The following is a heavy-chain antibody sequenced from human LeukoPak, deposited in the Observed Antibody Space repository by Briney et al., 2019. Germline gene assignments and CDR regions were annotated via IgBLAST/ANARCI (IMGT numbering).Heavy chain of an antibody. J-gene: IGHJ4*02. CDR3: AKDLDPHYYDSSGYRGLLDY. V-gene: IGHV3-30*18. CDR1: GFTFSSYG. CDR2: ISYDGSNK. D-gene: IGHD3-22*01. Sequence: GGSLRLSCAASGFTFSSYGMHWVRQAPGKGLEWVAVISYDGSNKYYADSVKGRFTISRDNSKNTLYLQMNSLRAEDTAVYYCAKDLDPHYYDSSGYRGLLDYWGQGTLVTVSS.